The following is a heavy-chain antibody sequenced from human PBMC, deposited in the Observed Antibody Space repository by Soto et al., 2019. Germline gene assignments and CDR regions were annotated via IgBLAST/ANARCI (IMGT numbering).Heavy chain of an antibody. J-gene: IGHJ6*02. D-gene: IGHD3-3*02. V-gene: IGHV4-59*08. Sequence: QVQLQESGPGLVKPSETLSLTCTVSGGSISSYYWSWIRQPPGKGLEWIGSFYYGGSTNYNPSLKSRVTMSVNTSKNQFSLKLMSVTAADTAVYYCARRLSPRAMDVWGQGTTVTVSS. CDR2: FYYGGST. CDR3: ARRLSPRAMDV. CDR1: GGSISSYY.